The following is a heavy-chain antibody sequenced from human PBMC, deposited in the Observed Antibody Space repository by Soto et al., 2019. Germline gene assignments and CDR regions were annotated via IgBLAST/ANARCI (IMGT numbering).Heavy chain of an antibody. J-gene: IGHJ6*02. CDR1: GGTFSSYA. CDR3: ARAAPRITIFGVVGHYGMDV. Sequence: GASVKISCKASGGTFSSYAISWVRQAPGQGLEWMGGIIPIFGTANYAQKLQGRVTITADESTSTAYMELSSLRSEDTAVYYCARAAPRITIFGVVGHYGMDVWGQGTKVTVS. D-gene: IGHD3-3*01. V-gene: IGHV1-69*13. CDR2: IIPIFGTA.